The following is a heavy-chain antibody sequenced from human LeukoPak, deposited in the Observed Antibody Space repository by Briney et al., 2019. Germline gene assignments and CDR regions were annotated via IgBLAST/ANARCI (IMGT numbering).Heavy chain of an antibody. D-gene: IGHD4-17*01. CDR2: ISSSSSTI. CDR3: ARGGDYGDYPFDY. Sequence: GGSLRLSCAASGFTFSSYSMNWVRQAPGKGLEWVSYISSSSSTIYYADSVRGRFTVSRDNAKNSLYLEMNNLSAEDTAVYYCARGGDYGDYPFDYWGQGTLVTVSS. J-gene: IGHJ4*02. CDR1: GFTFSSYS. V-gene: IGHV3-48*04.